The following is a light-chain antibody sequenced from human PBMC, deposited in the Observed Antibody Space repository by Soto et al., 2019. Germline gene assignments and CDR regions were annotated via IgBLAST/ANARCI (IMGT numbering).Light chain of an antibody. J-gene: IGKJ5*01. CDR2: GAS. V-gene: IGKV1-39*01. CDR3: QQSYDHPLT. CDR1: QTINSN. Sequence: DIQMTQSPSSLSASVGDRVSITCRASQTINSNVNWFQQKPGEVPKILIYGASTLQGGVPSRFSGSGSGTEFTLTISNLQPEDFATYYCQQSYDHPLTFVQGTRLEI.